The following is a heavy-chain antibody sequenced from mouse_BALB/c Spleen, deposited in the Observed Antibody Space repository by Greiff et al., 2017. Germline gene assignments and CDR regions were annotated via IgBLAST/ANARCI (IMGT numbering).Heavy chain of an antibody. Sequence: EVKVVESGGGLVQPGGSRKLSCAASGFTFSSFGMHWVRQAPEKGLEWVAYISSGSSTIYYADTVKGRFTISRDNPKNTLFLQMTSLRSEDTAMYYCARGTRFDYWGQGTTLTVSS. J-gene: IGHJ2*01. D-gene: IGHD3-3*01. CDR2: ISSGSSTI. CDR3: ARGTRFDY. V-gene: IGHV5-17*02. CDR1: GFTFSSFG.